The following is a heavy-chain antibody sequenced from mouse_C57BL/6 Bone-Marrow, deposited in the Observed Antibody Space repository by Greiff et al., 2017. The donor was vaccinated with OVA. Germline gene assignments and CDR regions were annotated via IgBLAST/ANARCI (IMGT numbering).Heavy chain of an antibody. J-gene: IGHJ3*01. V-gene: IGHV1-76*01. D-gene: IGHD1-1*01. Sequence: VHLVESGAELVRPGASVKLSCKASGYTFTDYYINWVKQRPGQGLEWIARIYPGSGNTYYNEKFKGKATLTAEKSSSTAYMQLSSLTSADSAVYVCAKDYYGSSPWFAYWGKGTLVTVSA. CDR1: GYTFTDYY. CDR2: IYPGSGNT. CDR3: AKDYYGSSPWFAY.